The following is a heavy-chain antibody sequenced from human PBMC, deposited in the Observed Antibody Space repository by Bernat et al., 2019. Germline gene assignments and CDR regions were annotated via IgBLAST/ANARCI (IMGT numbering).Heavy chain of an antibody. CDR2: ISGSGGST. D-gene: IGHD2-2*01. CDR1: GFTFSSYA. J-gene: IGHJ6*02. CDR3: AYRGYCSSTSCPYYYYGMDV. Sequence: EVQLFESGGGLVQPGGSLRLSCAASGFTFSSYAMSWVRQAPGKGLEWVSAISGSGGSTYYADSVKGRFTISRDNSKNTLYLQMNSLRAEDTAVYYCAYRGYCSSTSCPYYYYGMDVWGQGTTVTVSS. V-gene: IGHV3-23*01.